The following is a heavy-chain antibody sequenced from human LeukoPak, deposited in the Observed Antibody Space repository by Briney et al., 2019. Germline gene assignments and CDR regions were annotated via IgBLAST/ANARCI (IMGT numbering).Heavy chain of an antibody. CDR3: ARMSSSAGPTPDYYGMDV. Sequence: AAVKVSCKASGYTFTSYGISWVRQAPGQGLEWMGWISTYNGNTNYAQKLQGRGTMTTDTSTSTAYMELRSLRSDDTAVYYCARMSSSAGPTPDYYGMDVWGQGTTVTVSS. D-gene: IGHD6-13*01. CDR1: GYTFTSYG. CDR2: ISTYNGNT. J-gene: IGHJ6*02. V-gene: IGHV1-18*01.